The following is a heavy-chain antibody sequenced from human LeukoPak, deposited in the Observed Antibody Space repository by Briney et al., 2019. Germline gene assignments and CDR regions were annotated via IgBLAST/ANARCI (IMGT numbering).Heavy chain of an antibody. CDR3: ARGRAGIAAAGFDF. J-gene: IGHJ4*02. V-gene: IGHV3-30-3*01. D-gene: IGHD6-13*01. CDR1: GFTFSMSA. Sequence: GGSLRLSCATSGFTFSMSAMHWVRLAPGKGLDWVAVISFDGGNKFYADSVKGRFSISRDNSKNTLYLQMNSLGLDDTAVYFCARGRAGIAAAGFDFWGQGTLVSVSS. CDR2: ISFDGGNK.